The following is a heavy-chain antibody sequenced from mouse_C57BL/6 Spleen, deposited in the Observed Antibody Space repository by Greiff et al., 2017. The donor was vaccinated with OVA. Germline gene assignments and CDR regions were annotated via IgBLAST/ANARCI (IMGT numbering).Heavy chain of an antibody. CDR1: GYTFTSYG. D-gene: IGHD1-1*01. CDR3: ASPITTVVAKGYYFDY. Sequence: QVQLQQSGAELARPGASVKLSCKASGYTFTSYGISWVKQRTGQGLEWIGEIYPRSGNTYYNEKFKGKATLTADKSSSTAYMELRSLTSEDSAVYFCASPITTVVAKGYYFDYWGQGTTLTVSS. J-gene: IGHJ2*01. CDR2: IYPRSGNT. V-gene: IGHV1-81*01.